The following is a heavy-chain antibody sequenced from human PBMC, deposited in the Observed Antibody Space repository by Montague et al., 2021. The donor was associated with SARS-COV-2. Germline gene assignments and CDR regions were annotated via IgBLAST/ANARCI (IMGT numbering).Heavy chain of an antibody. V-gene: IGHV4-34*01. J-gene: IGHJ4*02. CDR3: ARGARQGYGFRLGSLDY. CDR1: GGSFSGYS. Sequence: SETLSLTCAVYGGSFSGYSYDWIRQPPGKGLEWIGEINHGGSTNXNPXLKSRVTMSVDTSKNQFSLKLSSVTAADTAVYYCARGARQGYGFRLGSLDYWGQGTLVTVSS. CDR2: INHGGST. D-gene: IGHD3-10*01.